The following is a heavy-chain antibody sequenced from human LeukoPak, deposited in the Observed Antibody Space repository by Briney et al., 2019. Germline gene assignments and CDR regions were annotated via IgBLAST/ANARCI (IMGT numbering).Heavy chain of an antibody. V-gene: IGHV4-30-4*08. CDR2: IYYSGST. D-gene: IGHD3-10*01. CDR3: ARGGFYYGSGSYYNLYYFDY. CDR1: GGSISSGGYY. J-gene: IGHJ4*02. Sequence: PSETLSLTCTVSGGSISSGGYYWSWIRQHPGKGLEWIGYIYYSGSTYYNPSLKSRVTISVDTSKNQFSLKLSSVTAADTAVYYCARGGFYYGSGSYYNLYYFDYWGQGTLVTVSS.